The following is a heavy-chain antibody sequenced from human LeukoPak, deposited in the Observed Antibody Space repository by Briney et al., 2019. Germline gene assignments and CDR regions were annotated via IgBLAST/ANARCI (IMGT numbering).Heavy chain of an antibody. CDR1: GFTFSNYA. CDR3: ARDSVRGCSGGSCFFNWFDP. V-gene: IGHV3-30-3*01. CDR2: ISYDGSDK. D-gene: IGHD2-15*01. J-gene: IGHJ5*02. Sequence: GRSLRLSCAASGFTFSNYAMHWVRQAPGKGLEWLAVISYDGSDKYYADSVKGRFTISRDSSKNTLYLQMNSLRIEDTAVYYCARDSVRGCSGGSCFFNWFDPWGQGTLVTVSS.